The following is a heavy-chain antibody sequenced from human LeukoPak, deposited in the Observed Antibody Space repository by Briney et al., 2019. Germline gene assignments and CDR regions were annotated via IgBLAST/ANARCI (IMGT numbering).Heavy chain of an antibody. CDR1: GFTFSNAW. J-gene: IGHJ4*02. V-gene: IGHV3-15*07. CDR2: IKSKTDGGTT. D-gene: IGHD2-15*01. Sequence: PGGSLRLSCAASGFTFSNAWMNWVRQAPGKGLEWVGRIKSKTDGGTTDYAAPVKGRFTISGDDSKNTLYLQMNSLKTEDTAVYYCTPRYCSGGSCHGYFDYWGQGTLVTVSS. CDR3: TPRYCSGGSCHGYFDY.